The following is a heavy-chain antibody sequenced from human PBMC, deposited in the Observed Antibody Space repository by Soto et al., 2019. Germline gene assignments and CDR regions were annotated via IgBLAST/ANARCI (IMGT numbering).Heavy chain of an antibody. V-gene: IGHV3-23*01. CDR2: ISGSGGST. CDR1: GFTFSSYA. Sequence: EVQLLESGGGLVQPGGSLRLSCAASGFTFSSYAMSWVRQAPGKGLEWVSAISGSGGSTYYADSVKGRFTISRDNSKNTLYLQMNSLRAEDTAVYYCAMAGLRLGELSLFNFDYWGQGTPVTVSS. CDR3: AMAGLRLGELSLFNFDY. D-gene: IGHD3-16*02. J-gene: IGHJ4*02.